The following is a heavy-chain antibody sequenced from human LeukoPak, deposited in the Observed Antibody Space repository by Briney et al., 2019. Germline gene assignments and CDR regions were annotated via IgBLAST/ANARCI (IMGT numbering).Heavy chain of an antibody. CDR1: GFTFSSYS. D-gene: IGHD5-12*01. V-gene: IGHV3-48*04. CDR2: ISSSGSTI. CDR3: ARSAVRWLQSYYYGMDV. Sequence: GGSLRLSCAASGFTFSSYSMNWVRRAPGKGLEWVSYISSSGSTIYYADSVKGRFTISRDNAKNSLYLQMNSLRAEDTAVYYCARSAVRWLQSYYYGMDVWGQGTTVTVSS. J-gene: IGHJ6*02.